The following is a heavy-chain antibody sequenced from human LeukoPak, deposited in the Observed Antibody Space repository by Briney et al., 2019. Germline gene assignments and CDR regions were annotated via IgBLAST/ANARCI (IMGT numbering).Heavy chain of an antibody. J-gene: IGHJ4*02. CDR1: GFTFSSYW. V-gene: IGHV3-7*01. CDR3: AREGVVTAAAGEAIDY. D-gene: IGHD2-21*02. Sequence: GGSLRLSCAASGFTFSSYWMSWVRQAPGKGLEWVANIKQDGSEKYYVDSVKGRFTISRDNAKNSLYLQMNSLRAEDTAVYYCAREGVVTAAAGEAIDYWGQGTLVTVSS. CDR2: IKQDGSEK.